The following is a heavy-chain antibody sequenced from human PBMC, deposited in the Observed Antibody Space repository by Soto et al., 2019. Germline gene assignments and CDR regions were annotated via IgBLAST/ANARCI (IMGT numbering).Heavy chain of an antibody. CDR2: INHSGST. CDR3: ARGQGYWFYYYYGMDV. V-gene: IGHV4-34*01. CDR1: GGSFSGYY. Sequence: SETLSLTCAVYGGSFSGYYWSWIRQPPGMGLEWIGEINHSGSTNYNPSLKSRVTISVDTSKNQFSLKLSSVTAADTAVYYCARGQGYWFYYYYGMDVWGQGTTVTVSS. J-gene: IGHJ6*02. D-gene: IGHD2-15*01.